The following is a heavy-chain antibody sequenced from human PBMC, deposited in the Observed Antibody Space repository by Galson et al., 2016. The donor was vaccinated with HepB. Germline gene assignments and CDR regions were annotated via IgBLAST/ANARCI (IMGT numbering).Heavy chain of an antibody. V-gene: IGHV1-2*06. Sequence: SVKVSCKASGYTFIGYYVHWVRQAPGQGLEWMGRINPNRGDTNYAQKFQGRVTMTTDTSISTAYMEGTRLRSDDTAVYYCARDLYCSTTSCYYNWFDSRGQGTLVTVSS. CDR3: ARDLYCSTTSCYYNWFDS. CDR2: INPNRGDT. J-gene: IGHJ5*01. D-gene: IGHD2-2*01. CDR1: GYTFIGYY.